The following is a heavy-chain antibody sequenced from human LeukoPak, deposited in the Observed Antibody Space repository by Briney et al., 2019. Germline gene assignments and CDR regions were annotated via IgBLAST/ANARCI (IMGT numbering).Heavy chain of an antibody. CDR2: ISSSSSYI. J-gene: IGHJ4*02. CDR3: ARVSGSGSDFDY. V-gene: IGHV3-21*01. CDR1: GFTFSSYS. D-gene: IGHD3-10*01. Sequence: GALVLSCAASGFTFSSYSMNWVRQAPGKGLEGVSAISSSSSYIYYADSVKGRFTISRDNAKNSLYLQMNSLRAEDTAVYYCARVSGSGSDFDYWGQGTLVTVSS.